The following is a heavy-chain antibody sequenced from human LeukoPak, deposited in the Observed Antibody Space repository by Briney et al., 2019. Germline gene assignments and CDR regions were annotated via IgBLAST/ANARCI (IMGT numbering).Heavy chain of an antibody. Sequence: GGSLRLSCAASGFTFSSYWMSWVRQAPGKGLEWVANIKQDGSEKYYVDSVKGRFTISRDNAKNSLYLQMNSLRAEDTAVYYCARDLFIVVVPAAGAFDIWGQGTMVTVSS. V-gene: IGHV3-7*01. CDR3: ARDLFIVVVPAAGAFDI. J-gene: IGHJ3*02. CDR2: IKQDGSEK. CDR1: GFTFSSYW. D-gene: IGHD2-2*01.